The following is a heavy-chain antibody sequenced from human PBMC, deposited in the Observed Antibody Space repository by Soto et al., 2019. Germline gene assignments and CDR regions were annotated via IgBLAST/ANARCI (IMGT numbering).Heavy chain of an antibody. CDR3: AKVRADYYYGAGPFDY. Sequence: QVQLVESGGGVVQPGRSLRLSCAASGFTCSRYGIHWVRQAPGKGLELVARISSDGSNKYYADSVKGRFTISRDNSKSPLYRQMNTLRAEDTAVYYCAKVRADYYYGAGPFDYWGQATLGTVSS. CDR2: ISSDGSNK. D-gene: IGHD3-10*01. V-gene: IGHV3-30*18. CDR1: GFTCSRYG. J-gene: IGHJ4*02.